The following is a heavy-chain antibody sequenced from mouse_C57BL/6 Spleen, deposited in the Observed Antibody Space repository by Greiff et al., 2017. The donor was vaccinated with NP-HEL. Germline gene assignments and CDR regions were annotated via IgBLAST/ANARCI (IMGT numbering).Heavy chain of an antibody. CDR1: GFNIKDYY. CDR3: TTGDSSGYNWFAY. J-gene: IGHJ3*01. CDR2: IDPEDGDT. Sequence: QLPESGAELVRPGASVKLSCTASGFNIKDYYMHWVKQRPEQGLEWIGRIDPEDGDTDYAPKFQGKATMTADTSSNTAYLQLSSLTSEDTAVYYCTTGDSSGYNWFAYWGQGTLVTVSA. D-gene: IGHD3-2*02. V-gene: IGHV14-1*01.